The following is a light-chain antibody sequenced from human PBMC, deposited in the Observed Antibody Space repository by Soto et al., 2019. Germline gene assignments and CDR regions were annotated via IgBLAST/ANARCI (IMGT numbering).Light chain of an antibody. Sequence: DFVMTQSPLSLPVTPGEPASISCTSSQSLLHTNGYTFLDWYLQKPGQSPQLLIYLGSNRASGVPERFSGSGSGTNLTLKISRVEAEDVGVYYCMQALQAAWTFGQGTKVDIK. V-gene: IGKV2-28*01. CDR1: QSLLHTNGYTF. J-gene: IGKJ1*01. CDR3: MQALQAAWT. CDR2: LGS.